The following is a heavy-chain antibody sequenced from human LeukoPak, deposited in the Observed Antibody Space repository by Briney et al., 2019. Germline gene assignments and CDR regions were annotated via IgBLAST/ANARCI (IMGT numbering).Heavy chain of an antibody. CDR1: GGSFSGYY. D-gene: IGHD5-24*01. J-gene: IGHJ2*01. CDR2: INPSGST. Sequence: SETLSLTCAVYGGSFSGYYWSWIRQPPGKGLEWIGEINPSGSTNYNPSLKSRVTISVDTSKNQFSLRLSSVTAADTAVYYCAQLRGYFDLWGRGTLVTVSS. V-gene: IGHV4-34*01. CDR3: AQLRGYFDL.